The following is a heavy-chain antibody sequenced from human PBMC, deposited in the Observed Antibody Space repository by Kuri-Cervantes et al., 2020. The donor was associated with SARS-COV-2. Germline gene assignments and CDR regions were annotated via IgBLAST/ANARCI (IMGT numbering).Heavy chain of an antibody. CDR1: GGSISSSSYY. CDR3: AREAYSSSKNWFDP. CDR2: IYYSGST. D-gene: IGHD6-13*01. J-gene: IGHJ5*02. V-gene: IGHV4-39*07. Sequence: GSLRLSCTVSGGSISSSSYYWGWIRQPPGKGLEWIGSIYYSGSTYYNPSLKSRVTISVDTSKNQFSLKLSSVTAADTAVYYCAREAYSSSKNWFDPWGQGTLVTVSS.